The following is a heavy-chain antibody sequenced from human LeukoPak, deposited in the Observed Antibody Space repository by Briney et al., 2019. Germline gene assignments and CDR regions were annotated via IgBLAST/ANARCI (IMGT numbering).Heavy chain of an antibody. V-gene: IGHV3-13*01. D-gene: IGHD6-6*01. Sequence: GGSLRLSCAASGFTFSSYDMHWVRQATGKGLEWVSAIGTAGDTYYPGSVKGRFTISRENAKNSLYLQMNSLRAGDTAVYYCARGRPGIAARLAPGRFDPWGQGTLVTVSS. J-gene: IGHJ5*02. CDR3: ARGRPGIAARLAPGRFDP. CDR1: GFTFSSYD. CDR2: IGTAGDT.